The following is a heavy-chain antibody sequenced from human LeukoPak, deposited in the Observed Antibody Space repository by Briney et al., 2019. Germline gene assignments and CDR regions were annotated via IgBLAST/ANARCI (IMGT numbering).Heavy chain of an antibody. D-gene: IGHD4-11*01. Sequence: SETLSLTCTVSGGSVSSGSYYWSWIRQPPGKGLEWIGYIYYSGSTYYNPSLKSRVTISVDTSKNQFSLKLSSVTAADTAVYYCARRGTVTTERFDYWGQGTLVTVSS. CDR2: IYYSGST. CDR1: GGSVSSGSYY. V-gene: IGHV4-61*01. CDR3: ARRGTVTTERFDY. J-gene: IGHJ4*02.